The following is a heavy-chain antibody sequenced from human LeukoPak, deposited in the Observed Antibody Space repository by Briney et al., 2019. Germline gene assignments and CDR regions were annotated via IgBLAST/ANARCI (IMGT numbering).Heavy chain of an antibody. D-gene: IGHD4-17*01. V-gene: IGHV4-39*01. J-gene: IGHJ4*02. Sequence: PSETLSLTCSVSGGSISSSGHYWGWIRQPPGKGLEWIGSIYNSVRSAYNPSLKSRVTISADTSNYQFSLKLSSVSATDTAIYYCANYLTGTMRDSWGQGTLVTVSS. CDR2: IYNSVRS. CDR1: GGSISSSGHY. CDR3: ANYLTGTMRDS.